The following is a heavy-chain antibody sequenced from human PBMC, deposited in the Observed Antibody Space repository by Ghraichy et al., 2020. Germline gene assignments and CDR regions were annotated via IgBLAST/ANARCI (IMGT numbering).Heavy chain of an antibody. J-gene: IGHJ6*02. V-gene: IGHV4-59*08. CDR1: GGSISSYY. D-gene: IGHD2-15*01. Sequence: SETLSLTCTVSGGSISSYYWSWIRQPPGKGLEWIGYIYYSGSTNYNPSLKSRVTISVDTSKNQFSLKLSSVTAADTAVYYCARHGLVGPFLYGMDVWGQGTTVTVSS. CDR3: ARHGLVGPFLYGMDV. CDR2: IYYSGST.